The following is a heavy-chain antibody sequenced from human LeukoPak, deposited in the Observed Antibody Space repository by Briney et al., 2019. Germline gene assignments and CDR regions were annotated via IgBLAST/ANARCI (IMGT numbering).Heavy chain of an antibody. D-gene: IGHD1-14*01. V-gene: IGHV4-34*01. CDR1: GGPFSNYY. J-gene: IGHJ4*02. Sequence: PSETLSLTCAVYGGPFSNYYWSWIRQPPGKGPEWIGEINHSGSTNYNPSLKSRVTISVATSKNQFSLNLSSVTAADTAVYYCARVPLEYNTATHFDYWGQGILVTVSS. CDR2: INHSGST. CDR3: ARVPLEYNTATHFDY.